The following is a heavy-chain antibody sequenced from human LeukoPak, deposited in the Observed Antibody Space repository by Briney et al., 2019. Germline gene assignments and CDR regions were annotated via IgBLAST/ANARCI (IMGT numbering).Heavy chain of an antibody. D-gene: IGHD2-2*01. CDR2: IYYSGST. Sequence: SETLSLTCTVSGGSISSSSYYWGWIRQPPGKGLEWIGSIYYSGSTYYNPSLKSRVTISVDTSKNQFSLKLSSVTAADTAVYYCARQILNYCSSTSCYAYYFDYWGQGTLVTVSS. V-gene: IGHV4-39*01. J-gene: IGHJ4*02. CDR1: GGSISSSSYY. CDR3: ARQILNYCSSTSCYAYYFDY.